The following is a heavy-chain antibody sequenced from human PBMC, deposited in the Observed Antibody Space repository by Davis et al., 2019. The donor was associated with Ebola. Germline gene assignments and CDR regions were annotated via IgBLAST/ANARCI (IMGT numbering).Heavy chain of an antibody. CDR2: INHNGKT. CDR1: GGSFSAYY. J-gene: IGHJ4*02. D-gene: IGHD3-10*01. CDR3: ARGLLWFGESHFDY. V-gene: IGHV4-34*01. Sequence: PGGSLRLSCVVYGGSFSAYYWTWIRQAPGKGPEWIGEINHNGKTNYNPSLKSRLTISVDTSRNQFSLKLSSVTAADTATYYCARGLLWFGESHFDYWGQGTLVTVSS.